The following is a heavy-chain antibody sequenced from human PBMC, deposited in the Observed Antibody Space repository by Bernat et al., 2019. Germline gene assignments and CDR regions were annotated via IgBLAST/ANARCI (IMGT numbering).Heavy chain of an antibody. V-gene: IGHV4-59*01. CDR3: AIKVVGATTGWFDR. CDR2: IYYSGST. CDR1: GGSISSYY. Sequence: QVQLQESGPGLVKPSETLSLTCTVSGGSISSYYWSWIRQPPGKGLEWIGYIYYSGSTNYNPSLKSRVTISVDTSKNQFSLKLSSVTAADTAVYYCAIKVVGATTGWFDRWGQGTLVTVSS. J-gene: IGHJ5*02. D-gene: IGHD1-26*01.